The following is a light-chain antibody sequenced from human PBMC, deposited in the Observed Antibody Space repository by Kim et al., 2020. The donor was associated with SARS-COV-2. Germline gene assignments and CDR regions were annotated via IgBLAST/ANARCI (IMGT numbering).Light chain of an antibody. CDR1: SSNIGSYNY. V-gene: IGLV2-14*03. J-gene: IGLJ3*02. Sequence: QSALTQPASVSGSPGQSISISCTGTSSNIGSYNYVSWHQQHPGKAPKLMIYDVNKRHSGISSRFSGSKSGSTASLTISGLQAEDEADYYCSSFTTRSTLVFGGGTQLTVL. CDR3: SSFTTRSTLV. CDR2: DVN.